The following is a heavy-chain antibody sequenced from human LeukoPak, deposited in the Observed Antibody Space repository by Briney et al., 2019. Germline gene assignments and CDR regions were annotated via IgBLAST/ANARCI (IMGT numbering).Heavy chain of an antibody. D-gene: IGHD2-21*02. Sequence: PGGSLRLSCAASGFTFSNYAMSWVRQAPGKGLEWVSGITNSGGGTFYANSVKGRFTISRDNSKNTLYLQMNNLRAEDTAIYYCAKKGAVTATGYFDYWGQGTLVTVSP. V-gene: IGHV3-23*01. CDR1: GFTFSNYA. J-gene: IGHJ4*02. CDR2: ITNSGGGT. CDR3: AKKGAVTATGYFDY.